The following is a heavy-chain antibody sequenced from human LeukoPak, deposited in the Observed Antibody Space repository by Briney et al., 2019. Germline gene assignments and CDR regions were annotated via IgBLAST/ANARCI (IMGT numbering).Heavy chain of an antibody. V-gene: IGHV4-31*02. D-gene: IGHD6-13*01. CDR1: XXSISSGGYY. CDR2: IYYSGST. CDR3: ATFQPGYSRTYYYYYMDV. J-gene: IGHJ6*03. Sequence: XXXXVSXXSISSGGYYWSWVRQHPGKGLEWTGDIYYSGSTYYNPSLKSRVTISVDTSKNQFSLKLSSVTAADTAVYYCATFQPGYSRTYYYYYMDVWGKGTTVTVSS.